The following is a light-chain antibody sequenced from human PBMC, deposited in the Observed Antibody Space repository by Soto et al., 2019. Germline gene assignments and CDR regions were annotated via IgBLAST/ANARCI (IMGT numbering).Light chain of an antibody. V-gene: IGKV3-15*01. J-gene: IGKJ5*01. CDR2: DTS. Sequence: ETVMTQSPGTLSVYLGERATLSCRASQSVSIHLAWYQQKPGQAPRLLIYDTSTRATGIPARFSGSGSGTEFTLTISSLQSEDFAVYYCQQYSNWPPITFGQGTLLEIK. CDR3: QQYSNWPPIT. CDR1: QSVSIH.